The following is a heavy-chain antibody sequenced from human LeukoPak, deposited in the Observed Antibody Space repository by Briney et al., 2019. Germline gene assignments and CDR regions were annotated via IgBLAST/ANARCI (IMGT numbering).Heavy chain of an antibody. V-gene: IGHV3-49*04. J-gene: IGHJ4*02. D-gene: IGHD3-10*01. Sequence: GGSLRLSCTASGFTFGDYAMSWVRQAPGKGLEWVGFIRSKAYGGTTEYAASVKGRFTISRDDSKSIAYLQMNSLKTEDTAVYYCTRDLRLLWFGEYLPFDYWGQGTLVTVSS. CDR3: TRDLRLLWFGEYLPFDY. CDR2: IRSKAYGGTT. CDR1: GFTFGDYA.